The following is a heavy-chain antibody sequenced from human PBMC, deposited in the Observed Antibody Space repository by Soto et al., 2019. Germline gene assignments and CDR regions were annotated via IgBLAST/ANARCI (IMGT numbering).Heavy chain of an antibody. Sequence: QVPLVQSGAEVKKPGASVQVSCKASGYTFTRYSINWVRQAPGQGLEWVGWISNYNGDTKYAQKFQGRVTLTTDTSTTRTYMDLRSLTSDDRAVYFCARGDSTGSPTGWFDPWGQGTLVTVSS. CDR3: ARGDSTGSPTGWFDP. CDR1: GYTFTRYS. D-gene: IGHD6-19*01. V-gene: IGHV1-18*04. J-gene: IGHJ5*02. CDR2: ISNYNGDT.